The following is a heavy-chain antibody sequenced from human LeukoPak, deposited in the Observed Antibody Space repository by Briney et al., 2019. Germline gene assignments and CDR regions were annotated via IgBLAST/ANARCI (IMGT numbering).Heavy chain of an antibody. D-gene: IGHD3-10*01. V-gene: IGHV3-48*04. J-gene: IGHJ4*02. CDR2: ISDSGSAI. Sequence: GGSLRLSCAASGFTFSSNSMNWVRQAPGKGLEWVSYISDSGSAIYYADSVKGRLTISRDNAKNSLYLEMNSLRAEDTAIYYCARKKTRGLDYWGQGTLVTVSS. CDR1: GFTFSSNS. CDR3: ARKKTRGLDY.